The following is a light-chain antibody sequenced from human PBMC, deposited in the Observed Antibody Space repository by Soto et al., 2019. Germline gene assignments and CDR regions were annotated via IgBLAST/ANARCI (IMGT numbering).Light chain of an antibody. V-gene: IGKV1-39*01. CDR3: QQPYSTPYI. Sequence: DLQLTQSPPSLSASVGDRVSLTCRASQTINNYVNWYQQEPGKAPKLLIYGASSLRSGGPSRFSGSGFGTDFILTITSLQPEDFVIYYFQQPYSTPYIFGGGTKLDI. CDR1: QTINNY. J-gene: IGKJ2*01. CDR2: GAS.